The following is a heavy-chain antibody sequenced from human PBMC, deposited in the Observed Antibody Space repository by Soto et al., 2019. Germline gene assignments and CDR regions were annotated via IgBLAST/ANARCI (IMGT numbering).Heavy chain of an antibody. J-gene: IGHJ6*02. Sequence: SETLSLTCTVSGGSISGYYWGWVRQPAGRGLEWVGRIYSDGTTNYSPSLKSRVTMSLDTSKDQFSLHLNSVTAADTAVYYCSRVGCSNSKCYTRGMDVWGQGTTVTVSS. CDR3: SRVGCSNSKCYTRGMDV. D-gene: IGHD2-2*01. V-gene: IGHV4-4*07. CDR1: GGSISGYY. CDR2: IYSDGTT.